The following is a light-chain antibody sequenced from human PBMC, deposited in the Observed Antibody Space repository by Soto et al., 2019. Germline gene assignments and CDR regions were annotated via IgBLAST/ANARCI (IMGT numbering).Light chain of an antibody. CDR1: QSVSSNY. CDR2: GAS. CDR3: QQYGSSPST. V-gene: IGKV3-20*01. Sequence: EIVFAQYPGTLALSPGERAALSCRASQSVSSNYITWYQQKPGQAPRRLIFGASSRATGIPDRFSGSGSGTDFTLTISRLEPEDFAVYYCQQYGSSPSTFGQGTKVDI. J-gene: IGKJ1*01.